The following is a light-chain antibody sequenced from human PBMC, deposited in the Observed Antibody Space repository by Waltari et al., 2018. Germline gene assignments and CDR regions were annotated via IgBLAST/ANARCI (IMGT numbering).Light chain of an antibody. CDR1: QNVGSNY. J-gene: IGKJ1*01. CDR3: HQYGTSPKT. Sequence: EIVLTQSPGTLSLSPGDGAALSCRASQNVGSNYLARYQQKPGQAPRHLIYGASNRATGIPDRFSGRGSGTDFTLTVSRLEPEDFAVYYCHQYGTSPKTFGQGTKVELK. V-gene: IGKV3-20*01. CDR2: GAS.